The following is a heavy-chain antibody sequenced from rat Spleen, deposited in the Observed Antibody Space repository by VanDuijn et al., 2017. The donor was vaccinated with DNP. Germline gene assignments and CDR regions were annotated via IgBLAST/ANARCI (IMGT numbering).Heavy chain of an antibody. V-gene: IGHV3-1*01. J-gene: IGHJ1*01. CDR3: ARGLNYGGYNYYWYFDF. Sequence: DVQLQESGPGLVKPSQSLSLTCSVTGYFITNNYWAWIRKFPGKKMEWMGYISYSGSIGYNPSLKSRISITRDTSKNQFFLQLISVTTEDTATYYCARGLNYGGYNYYWYFDFWGPGTMVTVSS. D-gene: IGHD1-11*01. CDR1: GYFITNNY. CDR2: ISYSGSI.